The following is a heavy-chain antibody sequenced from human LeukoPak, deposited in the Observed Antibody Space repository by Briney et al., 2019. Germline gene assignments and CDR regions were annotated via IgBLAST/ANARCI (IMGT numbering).Heavy chain of an antibody. Sequence: ASVKVSCKASGYTFTDYYIHWVRQAPGQGLEWMGRIIPMLGTVNYAQKFQGRVTMTRETSTTTFYMELSSLRSEDTAVYYCARARNCGGDCYLDYWGQGTLVTVSS. J-gene: IGHJ4*02. CDR3: ARARNCGGDCYLDY. CDR2: IIPMLGTV. V-gene: IGHV1-46*01. CDR1: GYTFTDYY. D-gene: IGHD2-21*02.